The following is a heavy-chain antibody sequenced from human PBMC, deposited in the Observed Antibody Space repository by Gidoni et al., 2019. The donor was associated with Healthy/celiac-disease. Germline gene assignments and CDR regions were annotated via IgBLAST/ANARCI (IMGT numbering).Heavy chain of an antibody. CDR2: IYHSGST. V-gene: IGHV4-4*02. CDR3: ARGGVDNNWNVADAFDI. CDR1: GGSISSSNW. D-gene: IGHD1-1*01. J-gene: IGHJ3*02. Sequence: QVQLQESGPGLVKPSGTLSLTCAVSGGSISSSNWLSWVRQPPGKGLEWIGEIYHSGSTNYNPSLKIRVTISVDKSKNQFSLKLSSVTAADTAVYYCARGGVDNNWNVADAFDIWGQGTMVTVSS.